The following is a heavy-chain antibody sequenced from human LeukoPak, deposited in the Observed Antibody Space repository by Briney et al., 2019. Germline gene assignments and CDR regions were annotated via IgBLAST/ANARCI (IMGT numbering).Heavy chain of an antibody. CDR1: GGTFSSYA. CDR2: IIPIFGTA. V-gene: IGHV1-69*05. CDR3: AGSYDSSGYYQPDTDAFDI. J-gene: IGHJ3*02. D-gene: IGHD3-22*01. Sequence: SVKVSCKASGGTFSSYATSWVRQAPGQGLEWMGGIIPIFGTANYAQKFQGRVTITTDESTSTAYMELSSLRSEDTAVYYCAGSYDSSGYYQPDTDAFDIWGQGTMVTVSS.